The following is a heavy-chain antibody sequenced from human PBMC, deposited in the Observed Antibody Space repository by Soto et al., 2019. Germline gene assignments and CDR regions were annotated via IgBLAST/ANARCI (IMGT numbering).Heavy chain of an antibody. CDR1: GFTFSSYG. J-gene: IGHJ4*02. CDR2: IWYDGSNK. D-gene: IGHD3-16*01. CDR3: ARARYTFGGPPGY. V-gene: IGHV3-33*01. Sequence: GGSLRLSCAASGFTFSSYGMHWVRQAPGKGLEWVAVIWYDGSNKYYADSVKGRFTISRDNSKNTLYLQMNSLRAEDTAVYYCARARYTFGGPPGYWGQGTLVTVSS.